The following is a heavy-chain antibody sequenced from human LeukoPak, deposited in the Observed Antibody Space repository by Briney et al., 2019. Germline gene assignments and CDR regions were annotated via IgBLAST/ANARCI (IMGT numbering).Heavy chain of an antibody. D-gene: IGHD3-22*01. CDR1: AGSISSSSYS. CDR3: ARGRRLRNSSGYYYYFDY. CDR2: IYYSGST. J-gene: IGHJ4*02. Sequence: PSETLSLTCTVSAGSISSSSYSWGWIRQPPGKGLEWIGSIYYSGSTYYNPSLKSRVTISVDTSKNQFSLKLSSVTAADTAVYYCARGRRLRNSSGYYYYFDYWGQGTLVTVSS. V-gene: IGHV4-39*07.